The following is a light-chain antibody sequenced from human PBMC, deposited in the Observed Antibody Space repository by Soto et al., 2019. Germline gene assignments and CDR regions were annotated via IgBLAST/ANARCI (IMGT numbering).Light chain of an antibody. V-gene: IGLV2-11*01. CDR3: CSYAGSYTVI. Sequence: QSALTQPRSVSGSPGQSVTISCTGTSSDVGGDNYVSWYQQHPGKAPKLMIYDVSKRPSGVPDRFSGSKSGNTASLTISGLQAEDEGDYFCCSYAGSYTVIFCGGTKLTVL. CDR2: DVS. J-gene: IGLJ2*01. CDR1: SSDVGGDNY.